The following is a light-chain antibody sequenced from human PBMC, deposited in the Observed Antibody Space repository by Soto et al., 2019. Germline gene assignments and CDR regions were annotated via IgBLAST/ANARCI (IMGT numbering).Light chain of an antibody. J-gene: IGLJ2*01. Sequence: QSALTQPPSASGSPGQSVTISCTGTSSDVGGYNYVSWYQQHPGKAPKLMIYEVSKRPSAVPDRFSGSKSGNTASLTVSGLQAEDEADYYCSSYAGSQGVFGGGTKLTVL. CDR1: SSDVGGYNY. CDR2: EVS. CDR3: SSYAGSQGV. V-gene: IGLV2-8*01.